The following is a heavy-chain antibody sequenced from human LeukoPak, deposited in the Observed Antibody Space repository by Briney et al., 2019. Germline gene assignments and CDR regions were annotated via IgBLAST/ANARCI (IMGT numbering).Heavy chain of an antibody. CDR1: GGSISSYY. V-gene: IGHV4-59*01. D-gene: IGHD2-21*02. CDR2: VYYSGST. CDR3: ARYYCAGVCYYFQH. J-gene: IGHJ1*01. Sequence: SETLSLTCTVSGGSISSYYWSWIRQPPGKGLEWIGYVYYSGSTNYNPSLKSRVTIPVDTSENQFSLKLSSVTAADTAVYYCARYYCAGVCYYFQHWGQGTLVTVSS.